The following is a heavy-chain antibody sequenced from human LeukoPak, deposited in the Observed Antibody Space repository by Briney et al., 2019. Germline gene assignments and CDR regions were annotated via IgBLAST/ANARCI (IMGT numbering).Heavy chain of an antibody. J-gene: IGHJ4*02. V-gene: IGHV3-23*01. CDR1: RFTFNSYA. D-gene: IGHD6-25*01. CDR3: AKESLTRLAFDY. Sequence: GGSLRLSCAASRFTFNSYAMSWVRQAPGKGLEWVSVIGGSNGITFYVGSVKGRFTISRDNSKDTLYLQMNSLRAEDTAVYYCAKESLTRLAFDYWGQGTLVTVSS. CDR2: IGGSNGIT.